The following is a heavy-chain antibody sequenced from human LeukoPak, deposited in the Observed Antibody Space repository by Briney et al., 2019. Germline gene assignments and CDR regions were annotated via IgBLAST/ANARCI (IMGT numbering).Heavy chain of an antibody. CDR3: ARVGEQWLTNFDY. D-gene: IGHD6-19*01. J-gene: IGHJ4*02. V-gene: IGHV7-4-1*02. CDR2: INANAGNP. Sequence: ASVKVSCKASGYTLTSYAMNWVRQAPGQGLEWMGWINANAGNPTYAQGFTGRFVFSLDTSVSTAYLQISSLKAEDTAVYYCARVGEQWLTNFDYWGQGTLVTVSS. CDR1: GYTLTSYA.